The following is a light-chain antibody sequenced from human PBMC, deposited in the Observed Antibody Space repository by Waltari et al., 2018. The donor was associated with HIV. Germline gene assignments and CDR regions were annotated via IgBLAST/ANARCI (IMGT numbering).Light chain of an antibody. J-gene: IGKJ1*01. V-gene: IGKV1-27*01. CDR2: SAS. Sequence: DIQMTQSPSSLSASVGDRVTITCRASQGLNNFLAWYQQKPGRIPKLLIYSASTLQSGVPSRCSGSKSGTDFTLTISSLQPEDVATYYCQKYDGAPRTFGPGTKVEIK. CDR1: QGLNNF. CDR3: QKYDGAPRT.